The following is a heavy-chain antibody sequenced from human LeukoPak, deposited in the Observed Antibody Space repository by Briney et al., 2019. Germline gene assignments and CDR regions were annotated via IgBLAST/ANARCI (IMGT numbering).Heavy chain of an antibody. V-gene: IGHV3-23*01. CDR3: AKAGGQWLVLYFDY. J-gene: IGHJ4*02. Sequence: GGSLRLSCAASRFTFSSYAMSWVRQAPGKGLEWVSAISGSGGSTYYADSVKGRFTISRDNSKNTLYLQMNSLRAEDTAVYYCAKAGGQWLVLYFDYWGQGTLVTVSS. CDR2: ISGSGGST. CDR1: RFTFSSYA. D-gene: IGHD6-19*01.